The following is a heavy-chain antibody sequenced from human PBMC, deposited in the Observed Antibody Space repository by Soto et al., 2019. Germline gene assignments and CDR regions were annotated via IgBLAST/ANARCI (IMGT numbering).Heavy chain of an antibody. J-gene: IGHJ4*02. Sequence: SETLSLTCTVSGGSVSSYYWSWIRQCPGKGLEWIGYIYYSGSTNYNPSLKSRVTISVDTSKSQFSLKLTSVTAADSAVYYCASGADKVITPFSYRGQGVPVTVSS. CDR3: ASGADKVITPFSY. CDR1: GGSVSSYY. CDR2: IYYSGST. V-gene: IGHV4-59*02. D-gene: IGHD5-12*01.